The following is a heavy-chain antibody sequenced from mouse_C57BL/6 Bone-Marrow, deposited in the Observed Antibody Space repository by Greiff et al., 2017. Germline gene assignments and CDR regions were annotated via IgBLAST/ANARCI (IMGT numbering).Heavy chain of an antibody. D-gene: IGHD1-1*01. Sequence: VKLMESGAELARPGASVKLSCKASGYTFTSYGIRWVKQRTGQGLEWIGEIYPRSGNTYYNEKFKGKATLTADKSSSTAYMELRRLTSEDSAVYFWARSSYGSSYGGYWCQGTTLTVSS. CDR2: IYPRSGNT. CDR3: ARSSYGSSYGGY. V-gene: IGHV1-81*01. J-gene: IGHJ2*01. CDR1: GYTFTSYG.